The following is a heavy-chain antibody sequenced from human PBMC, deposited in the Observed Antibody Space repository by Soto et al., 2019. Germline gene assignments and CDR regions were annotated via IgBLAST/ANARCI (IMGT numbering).Heavy chain of an antibody. Sequence: EVQLVESGGGLVKPGESLRLSCAASGFTFINAWMSWVRQAPGKGLEWVGRIRSNAHGGTTDYGAPVNGRFAISRDDSENTVYLQMNSLKTEDTAVYYCTRDGLYSGGFGFWGQGTLVTVSS. D-gene: IGHD1-26*01. CDR2: IRSNAHGGTT. CDR1: GFTFINAW. J-gene: IGHJ4*02. CDR3: TRDGLYSGGFGF. V-gene: IGHV3-15*01.